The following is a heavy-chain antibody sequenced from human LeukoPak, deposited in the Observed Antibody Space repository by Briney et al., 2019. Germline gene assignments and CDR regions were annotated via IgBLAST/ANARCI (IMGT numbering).Heavy chain of an antibody. Sequence: SETLSLTCTVSGGSISSGGYYWSWIRQHPGKGLEWIGYIYYSGSTYYNPSLKSRITMSVDTSKDQFSLRLTSVTVADTAVYYCARGGSSFVFWGQGTLVTVSS. D-gene: IGHD1-26*01. J-gene: IGHJ4*02. CDR3: ARGGSSFVF. V-gene: IGHV4-61*08. CDR2: IYYSGST. CDR1: GGSISSGGYY.